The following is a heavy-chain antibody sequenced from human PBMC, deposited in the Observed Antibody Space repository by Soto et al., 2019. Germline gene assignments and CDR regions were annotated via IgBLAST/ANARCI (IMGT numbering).Heavy chain of an antibody. D-gene: IGHD3-22*01. V-gene: IGHV4-59*01. Sequence: QVQLQESGPGLVKPSATLSLTCTVSGGSISSYYWRWIRQPPGKGLEWIGYIYYSGSTTYNPSLRIRITISVDTSKNQYSLKLSSVTAADTAVYYCARLGHVYYYDSSGYREYFKRWGQGTLFTVSS. CDR3: ARLGHVYYYDSSGYREYFKR. CDR1: GGSISSYY. J-gene: IGHJ1*01. CDR2: IYYSGST.